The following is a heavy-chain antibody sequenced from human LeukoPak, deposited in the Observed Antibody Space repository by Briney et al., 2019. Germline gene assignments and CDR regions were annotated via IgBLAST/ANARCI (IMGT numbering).Heavy chain of an antibody. D-gene: IGHD6-13*01. CDR1: GFTFSSYS. J-gene: IGHJ4*02. Sequence: PGGSLRLSCAASGFTFSSYSMNWVRQAPGKGLEWVSSISSSSSYIYYADSVKGRFTISRDNAKNSLYLQMNSLRAEDTAVYYCARDHQYSSSWGYYFDYWGQGTLVTASS. CDR2: ISSSSSYI. V-gene: IGHV3-21*01. CDR3: ARDHQYSSSWGYYFDY.